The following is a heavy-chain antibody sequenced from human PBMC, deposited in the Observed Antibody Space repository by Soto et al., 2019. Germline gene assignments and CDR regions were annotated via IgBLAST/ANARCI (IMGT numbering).Heavy chain of an antibody. V-gene: IGHV1-2*04. CDR3: ARGGIKRFLEWFRPRSEYYYGMDV. J-gene: IGHJ6*02. Sequence: GASVKVSCKASGYTFTGYYMHWVRQAPGQGLEWMGWINPNSGGTNYAQKFQGWVTMTRDTSISTAYMELSRLRSDDTAVYYCARGGIKRFLEWFRPRSEYYYGMDVWGQGTTVTVSS. CDR2: INPNSGGT. D-gene: IGHD3-3*01. CDR1: GYTFTGYY.